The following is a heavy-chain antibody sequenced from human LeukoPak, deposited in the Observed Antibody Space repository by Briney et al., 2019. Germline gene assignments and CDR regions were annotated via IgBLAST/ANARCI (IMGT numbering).Heavy chain of an antibody. CDR3: ARDAPTYSGSYGRVY. D-gene: IGHD1-26*01. V-gene: IGHV4-61*02. CDR2: IFTSVST. CDR1: GGSISSGSYY. Sequence: SQTLSLTCTVSGGSISSGSYYWSWIRQPAGKGLEWIGRIFTSVSTNYNPSLKSRVTISVDTSKNQFSLKLSSVTAADTAVYYCARDAPTYSGSYGRVYWGQGTLVTVSS. J-gene: IGHJ4*02.